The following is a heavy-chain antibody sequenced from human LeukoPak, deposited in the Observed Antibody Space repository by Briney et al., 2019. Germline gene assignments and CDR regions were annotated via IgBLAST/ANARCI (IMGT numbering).Heavy chain of an antibody. Sequence: ASVTVSCKTSGFTFTDHYFHWVRQAPGQGLEWMGWINGKRGDTNYAQKFQDRVTMTRDTSISTFYIQLSSLTADDTAVYYCARDFDWGPGYWGQGTLVTVSS. CDR3: ARDFDWGPGY. CDR1: GFTFTDHY. J-gene: IGHJ4*02. V-gene: IGHV1-2*02. CDR2: INGKRGDT. D-gene: IGHD3-9*01.